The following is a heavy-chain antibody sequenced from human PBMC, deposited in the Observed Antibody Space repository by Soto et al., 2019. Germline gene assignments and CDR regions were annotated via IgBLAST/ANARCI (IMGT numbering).Heavy chain of an antibody. J-gene: IGHJ3*02. Sequence: GASVKVSCKASGYTFNSYYIHWVRQAPGQGLEWMGIINPSGGSTTYAQKFQGRVTMTRDTSTSTVYMELSSLRSEDTAVYYCTRAPSYGAFDIWGQGTMVTVSS. CDR1: GYTFNSYY. CDR3: TRAPSYGAFDI. V-gene: IGHV1-46*02. CDR2: INPSGGST. D-gene: IGHD4-17*01.